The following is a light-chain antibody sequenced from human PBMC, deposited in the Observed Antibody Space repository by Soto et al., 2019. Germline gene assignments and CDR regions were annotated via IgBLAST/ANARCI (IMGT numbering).Light chain of an antibody. CDR3: AAWDDSLNGRV. V-gene: IGLV1-44*01. CDR2: FNN. CDR1: SSNIGAGYD. J-gene: IGLJ2*01. Sequence: QSVLTQPPSVSGAPGQRVTMSCTGSSSNIGAGYDVHWYQQLPGTAPKVLIYFNNQRPSGVPDRFSGSKSGTSASLAISGLQSEDEADYFCAAWDDSLNGRVFGGGTKLTVL.